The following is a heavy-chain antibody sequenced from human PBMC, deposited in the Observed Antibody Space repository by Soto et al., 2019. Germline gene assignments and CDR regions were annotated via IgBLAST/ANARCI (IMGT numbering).Heavy chain of an antibody. Sequence: QVHLVQSGAEVKKPGASVKVSCQGSGYAFTTYGITWVRQAHGQGLGWMGWISAHNGNTNYAQKLQGRVTVTRDTCTSTAYMELRSLRYDDTAVYYCARGRYGDYWGQGALVTVSS. CDR3: ARGRYGDY. D-gene: IGHD1-1*01. J-gene: IGHJ4*02. CDR1: GYAFTTYG. V-gene: IGHV1-18*01. CDR2: ISAHNGNT.